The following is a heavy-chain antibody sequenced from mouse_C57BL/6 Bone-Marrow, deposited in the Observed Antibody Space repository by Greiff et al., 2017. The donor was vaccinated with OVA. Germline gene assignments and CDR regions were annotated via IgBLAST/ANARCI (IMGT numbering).Heavy chain of an antibody. V-gene: IGHV7-1*01. D-gene: IGHD1-1*01. J-gene: IGHJ3*02. Sequence: EVMLVESGGGLVQSGRSLRLSCATSGFTFSDFYMEWVRQAPGKGLEWIAASRNKANDYTTEYSASVKGRFIVSRDTSQSILYLQMNALRAEDTAIYYCARDLDGSSPLGYWGQGTLVTVSA. CDR3: ARDLDGSSPLGY. CDR1: GFTFSDFY. CDR2: SRNKANDYTT.